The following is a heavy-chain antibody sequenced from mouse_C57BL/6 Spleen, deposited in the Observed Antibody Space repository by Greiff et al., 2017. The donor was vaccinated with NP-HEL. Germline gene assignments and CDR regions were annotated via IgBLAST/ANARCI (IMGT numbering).Heavy chain of an antibody. CDR3: ARSLNWDDYFDY. D-gene: IGHD4-1*01. Sequence: VKLVESGPELVKPGASVKISCKASGYAFSSSWMNWVKQRPGKGLEWIGRIYPGDGDTNYNGKFKGKATLTADKSSSTAYMQLSSLTSEDSAVYFCARSLNWDDYFDYWGQGTTLTVSS. CDR1: GYAFSSSW. J-gene: IGHJ2*01. V-gene: IGHV1-82*01. CDR2: IYPGDGDT.